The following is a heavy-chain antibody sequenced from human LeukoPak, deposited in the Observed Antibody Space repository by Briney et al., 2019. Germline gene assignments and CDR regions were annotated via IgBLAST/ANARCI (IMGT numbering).Heavy chain of an antibody. CDR2: IFRSGNT. V-gene: IGHV4-38-2*02. CDR1: GYSISSGYY. J-gene: IGHJ4*02. D-gene: IGHD6-19*01. CDR3: ARLGQEWLVGGAFDY. Sequence: SETLSLTCTVSGYSISSGYYWGWIRQPPGRGLEWIGCIFRSGNTYYHPSLTSRVTISADMSKNELSLKLNSVTVTDTAIYYCARLGQEWLVGGAFDYWGQGALVTVSS.